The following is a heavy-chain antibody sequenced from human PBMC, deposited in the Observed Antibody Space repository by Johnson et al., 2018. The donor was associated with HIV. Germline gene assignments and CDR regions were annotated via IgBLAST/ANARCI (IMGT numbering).Heavy chain of an antibody. Sequence: VQLVESGGGVVQPGRSLRLSCAASGFTFSSYGMHWVRQAPGEGLEWVAVTSNDGTNTYYADSVKGRFTISRDNSKNTLYLEMNSLRVEDTAVYYCASQVRGLRLGVDAFDMWGQGTMVTVSS. D-gene: IGHD3-16*01. CDR3: ASQVRGLRLGVDAFDM. V-gene: IGHV3-30*03. CDR1: GFTFSSYG. J-gene: IGHJ3*02. CDR2: TSNDGTNT.